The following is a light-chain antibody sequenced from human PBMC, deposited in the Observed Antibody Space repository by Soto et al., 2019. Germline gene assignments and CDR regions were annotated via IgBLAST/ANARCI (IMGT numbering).Light chain of an antibody. Sequence: PVLTQSPSASASLGASVKLTCTLSSGHSSYAIAWHQQQPEKGPRYLMKLSSDGSHSKGDGIPDRFSGSSSGAERYLTISSLQSEDEADYYCQTWDTGARVVFGGGTKVTVL. V-gene: IGLV4-69*01. J-gene: IGLJ2*01. CDR1: SGHSSYA. CDR2: LSSDGSH. CDR3: QTWDTGARVV.